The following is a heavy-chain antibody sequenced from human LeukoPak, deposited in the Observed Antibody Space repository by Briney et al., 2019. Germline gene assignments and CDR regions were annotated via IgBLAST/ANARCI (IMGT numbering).Heavy chain of an antibody. CDR2: IWYDGSNK. Sequence: GGSLRLSCAASGFTFSNYGMHWVRQAPGKGLEWVAFIWYDGSNKYYVDSVKGRFTISRDNSKNTLHLQMNSLRDQDTAVYYCAKAISGVSTSLGDVWGKGTTVTVSS. CDR1: GFTFSNYG. J-gene: IGHJ6*04. CDR3: AKAISGVSTSLGDV. D-gene: IGHD3-3*01. V-gene: IGHV3-30*02.